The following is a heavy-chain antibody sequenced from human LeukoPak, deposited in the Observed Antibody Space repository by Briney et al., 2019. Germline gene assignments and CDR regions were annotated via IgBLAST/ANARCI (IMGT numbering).Heavy chain of an antibody. Sequence: PGGSLRLSCAASGFTFSSYAMSWVRQAPGKGLEWVSSISIRGVNPTYADSVKGRFTTSRDNSKNTLYLQMNSLRAEDTAVYYCAKAGSPLAYYFDYWGQGTLVTVSS. J-gene: IGHJ4*02. CDR3: AKAGSPLAYYFDY. V-gene: IGHV3-23*01. CDR2: ISIRGVNP. CDR1: GFTFSSYA. D-gene: IGHD3-10*01.